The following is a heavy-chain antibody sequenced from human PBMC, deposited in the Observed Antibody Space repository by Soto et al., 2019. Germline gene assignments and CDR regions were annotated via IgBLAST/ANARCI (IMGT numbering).Heavy chain of an antibody. J-gene: IGHJ6*02. D-gene: IGHD3-10*01. CDR2: IWYDGSNK. CDR3: ARDPGYYYGSGSYYYYYGMDV. Sequence: GGSLSLYCAASGFTFSSYGMHWVRQAPGKGLEWVAVIWYDGSNKYYADSVKGRFTISRDNSKNTLYLQMNSLRAEDTAVYYCARDPGYYYGSGSYYYYYGMDVWGHVTTFTVSS. V-gene: IGHV3-33*01. CDR1: GFTFSSYG.